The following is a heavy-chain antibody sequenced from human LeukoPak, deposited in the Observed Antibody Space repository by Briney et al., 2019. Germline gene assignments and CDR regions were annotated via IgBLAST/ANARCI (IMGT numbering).Heavy chain of an antibody. CDR2: ISSSGSTI. V-gene: IGHV3-11*01. D-gene: IGHD3-22*01. J-gene: IGHJ4*02. Sequence: GGSLRLSCPASGFTFSDYYMSWIRQAPGKGLEWVSYISSSGSTIYYADSAKGRFTISRDNAKNSLYLQMNSLRAEDTAVYYCARRRCSSGCYYFDYWGQGTLVTVSS. CDR3: ARRRCSSGCYYFDY. CDR1: GFTFSDYY.